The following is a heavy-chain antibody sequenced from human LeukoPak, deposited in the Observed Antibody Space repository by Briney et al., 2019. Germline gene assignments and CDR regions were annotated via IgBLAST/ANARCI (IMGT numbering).Heavy chain of an antibody. D-gene: IGHD1-1*01. J-gene: IGHJ4*02. V-gene: IGHV4-34*01. CDR3: ARERDGNFDY. CDR2: INHSGST. CDR1: GGSFSGYY. Sequence: PSETLSLTRAVYGGSFSGYYWSWIRQPPGKGLEWIGEINHSGSTNYNPSLKSRVTISVDTSKNQFSLKLSSVTAADTAVYYCARERDGNFDYWGQGTLVTVSS.